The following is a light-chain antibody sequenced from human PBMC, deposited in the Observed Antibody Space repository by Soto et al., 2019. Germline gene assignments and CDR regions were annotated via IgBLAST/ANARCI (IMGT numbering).Light chain of an antibody. CDR2: KAS. J-gene: IGKJ1*01. Sequence: DIQMTQPPSTLSASVGARVTITCRASQSIRSWLAWYQQKPGKAPKLLIYKASSLESGVPSRFSGSGSGTEFTLTISSLQPDDFATYYCQQYNSYWTFGQGTKVDNK. CDR1: QSIRSW. V-gene: IGKV1-5*03. CDR3: QQYNSYWT.